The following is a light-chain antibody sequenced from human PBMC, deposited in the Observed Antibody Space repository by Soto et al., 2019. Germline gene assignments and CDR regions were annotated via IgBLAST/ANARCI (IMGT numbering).Light chain of an antibody. CDR1: SSDVGGYNY. V-gene: IGLV2-14*01. CDR2: DVS. CDR3: SSYTSSSTPLYV. J-gene: IGLJ1*01. Sequence: QSVLTQPASVSGSTGQSITISCTGTSSDVGGYNYVSWYQQHPGKAPKLMIYDVSNRPSGVSNRFSGSKSGNTASLTISGLQAEYEADYYCSSYTSSSTPLYVFGTGTKVTVL.